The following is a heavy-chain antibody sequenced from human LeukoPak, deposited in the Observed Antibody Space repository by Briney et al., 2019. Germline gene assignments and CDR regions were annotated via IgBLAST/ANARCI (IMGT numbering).Heavy chain of an antibody. CDR3: AKEGSSNLGV. CDR1: GYTFTGYF. D-gene: IGHD6-13*01. Sequence: ASVKVSCKASGYTFTGYFMHWVRQAPGQGLERMGWINPSSGATNYAQKFQGRVTMTRDTSISTAYMELSRLRSDDTAIYYCAKEGSSNLGVWGQGTTVTVSS. CDR2: INPSSGAT. J-gene: IGHJ6*02. V-gene: IGHV1-2*02.